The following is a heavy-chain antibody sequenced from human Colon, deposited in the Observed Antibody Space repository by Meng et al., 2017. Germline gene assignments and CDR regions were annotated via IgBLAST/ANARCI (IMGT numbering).Heavy chain of an antibody. D-gene: IGHD4-17*01. J-gene: IGHJ4*02. Sequence: QVQLVQSGSELKKPRASVKVSCKASGYDFTNYGMNWVRQAPGQGLEWIGWINTYTGNPAYAQGFTGRFVFSLDTSVSTAYLQISSLKAEDTAVYYCATAVTTVLFDYWGQGTLVTVSS. CDR3: ATAVTTVLFDY. CDR1: GYDFTNYG. V-gene: IGHV7-4-1*02. CDR2: INTYTGNP.